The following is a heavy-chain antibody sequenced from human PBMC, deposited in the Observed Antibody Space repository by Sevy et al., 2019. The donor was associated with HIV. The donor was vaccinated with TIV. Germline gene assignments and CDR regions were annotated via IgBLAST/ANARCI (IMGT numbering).Heavy chain of an antibody. CDR2: ISYDGSNK. CDR3: AKGGGYCISTSCYHFDY. D-gene: IGHD2-2*01. CDR1: GFTFSSYG. V-gene: IGHV3-30*18. J-gene: IGHJ4*02. Sequence: GGSLRLSCAASGFTFSSYGMHWVRQAPGKGLEWVAVISYDGSNKYYADSVKGRLTISRDNSKNTLYLQMNSLRAEDTAVYYCAKGGGYCISTSCYHFDYWGQGTLVTVSS.